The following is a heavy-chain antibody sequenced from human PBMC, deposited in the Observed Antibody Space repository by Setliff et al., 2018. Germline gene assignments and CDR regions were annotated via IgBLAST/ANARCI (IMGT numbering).Heavy chain of an antibody. Sequence: ASVKVSCKASGATLSGVVFSWVRQAPGHGLEWMGRFIPVLGKPNYAPRFQGRLTITVDTSTGTSYMDLRSLRSDDTAIYYCATELRSLFWHFDLWGQGSLVTVPQ. CDR1: GATLSGVV. J-gene: IGHJ4*02. CDR3: ATELRSLFWHFDL. D-gene: IGHD3-3*01. V-gene: IGHV1-69*04. CDR2: FIPVLGKP.